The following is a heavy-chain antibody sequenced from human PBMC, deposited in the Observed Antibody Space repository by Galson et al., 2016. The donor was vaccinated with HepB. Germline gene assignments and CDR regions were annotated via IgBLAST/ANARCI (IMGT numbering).Heavy chain of an antibody. D-gene: IGHD6-13*01. V-gene: IGHV1-18*01. CDR2: ISGYHGNT. CDR1: DYTFTSYG. CDR3: ARDGAVIATAGTYYYGMDV. J-gene: IGHJ6*02. Sequence: SVKVSCKASDYTFTSYGISWVRQAPGQGLEWMGWISGYHGNTHYGQKLQGRVTMTTDTSTSTVYMELRSLRSDDTAVYYCARDGAVIATAGTYYYGMDVWGQGTTVTVSS.